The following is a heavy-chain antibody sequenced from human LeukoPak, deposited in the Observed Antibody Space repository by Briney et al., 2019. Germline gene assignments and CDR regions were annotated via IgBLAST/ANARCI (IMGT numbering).Heavy chain of an antibody. CDR2: ISSSSGYI. CDR3: ARASSGWYRGNWFDP. J-gene: IGHJ5*02. Sequence: GGSLRLSCAASGFTFSSYSMNWVRQAPGKGLEWVSSISSSSGYIYYADSVKGRFTISRDNAKNSLYLQMNSLRAEDTAVYYCARASSGWYRGNWFDPWGQGTLVTVSS. D-gene: IGHD6-19*01. CDR1: GFTFSSYS. V-gene: IGHV3-21*01.